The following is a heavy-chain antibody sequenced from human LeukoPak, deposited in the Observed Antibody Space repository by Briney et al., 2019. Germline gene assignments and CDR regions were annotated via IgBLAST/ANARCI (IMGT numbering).Heavy chain of an antibody. CDR2: IGGDGFSA. D-gene: IGHD3-10*01. Sequence: GGPLRLSCSASGFAFTGHAMHWVRQAPGKGLEYVAGIGGDGFSAFYADSMSDRVTISRDNSKSTVHLQMTSLRGEDTAVYYCVRDVDYYASGSYLGYFDYWGQGTLVSVSS. V-gene: IGHV3-64D*06. CDR3: VRDVDYYASGSYLGYFDY. J-gene: IGHJ4*02. CDR1: GFAFTGHA.